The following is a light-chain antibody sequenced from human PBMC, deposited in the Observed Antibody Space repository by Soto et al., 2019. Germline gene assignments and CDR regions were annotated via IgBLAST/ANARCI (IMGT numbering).Light chain of an antibody. CDR1: SSDVGGYNY. Sequence: QSALTQPASVSGSPGQSITISCTGTSSDVGGYNYVSWYQQHPGKAPKLMIYDVSNRPSGGSNRFSGSKSGNTASLTISGLQAEDEADYYCSAYTSSSTPAVVFGGGTKLTVL. CDR3: SAYTSSSTPAVV. V-gene: IGLV2-14*01. J-gene: IGLJ2*01. CDR2: DVS.